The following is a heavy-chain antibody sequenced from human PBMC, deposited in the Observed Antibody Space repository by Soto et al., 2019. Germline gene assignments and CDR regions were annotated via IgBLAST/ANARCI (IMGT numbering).Heavy chain of an antibody. J-gene: IGHJ4*02. CDR2: IYYSGST. CDR1: GGSISSGGYY. Sequence: QVQLQESGPGLVKPSQTLSLTCTVSGGSISSGGYYWSWICQHPGKGLEWIGYIYYSGSTYYNPSLKSRVTISVDTSKNQFSLKLSSVTAADTAVYYCASATYYYGSGSYYTRGGHYFDYWGQGTLVTVSS. CDR3: ASATYYYGSGSYYTRGGHYFDY. V-gene: IGHV4-31*03. D-gene: IGHD3-10*01.